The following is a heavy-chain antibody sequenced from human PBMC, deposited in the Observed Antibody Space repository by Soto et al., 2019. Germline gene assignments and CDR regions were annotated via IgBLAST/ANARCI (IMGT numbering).Heavy chain of an antibody. CDR2: ISGSGGST. D-gene: IGHD3-10*01. J-gene: IGHJ6*03. V-gene: IGHV3-23*01. CDR1: GFTFSSYA. CDR3: AKGLKVRGVNYYYYYMDV. Sequence: GGSLRLSCAASGFTFSSYAMSWVRQAPGKGLEWVSAISGSGGSTYYADSVKGRFTISRDNSKNTLYLQMNSLRAEDTAVYYCAKGLKVRGVNYYYYYMDVWGKGTTVTVSS.